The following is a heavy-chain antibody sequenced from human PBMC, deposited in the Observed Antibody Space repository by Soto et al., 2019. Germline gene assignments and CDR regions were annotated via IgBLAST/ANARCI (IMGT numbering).Heavy chain of an antibody. Sequence: GGSLRLSCAASGFTFSSYWMSWVRQAPGKGLEWVANIKQDGSEKYYVDSVKGRFTISRDNSKNTLYLQMNSLRAEDTAVYYCEKAHESFVGMDVWGQGTTVTVSS. D-gene: IGHD2-15*01. CDR1: GFTFSSYW. CDR3: EKAHESFVGMDV. V-gene: IGHV3-7*01. J-gene: IGHJ6*02. CDR2: IKQDGSEK.